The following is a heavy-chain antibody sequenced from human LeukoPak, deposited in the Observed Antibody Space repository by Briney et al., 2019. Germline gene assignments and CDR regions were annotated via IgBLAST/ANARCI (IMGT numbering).Heavy chain of an antibody. V-gene: IGHV3-53*01. CDR1: GFTVSSNY. CDR2: IYSGGST. J-gene: IGHJ4*02. D-gene: IGHD4-23*01. CDR3: ARVNSWYYFDY. Sequence: GGSLRLSCAASGFTVSSNYMSWVRQAPGKGLEWVSVIYSGGSTYYADSVKGRFTISRDNSKNTLYLQMNSLRAEDTAVYYCARVNSWYYFDYWGQGTLVTVSS.